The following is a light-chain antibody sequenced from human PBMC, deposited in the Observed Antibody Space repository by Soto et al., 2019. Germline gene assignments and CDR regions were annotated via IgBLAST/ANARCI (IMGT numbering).Light chain of an antibody. CDR3: QQYNNWSPPIT. V-gene: IGKV3-15*01. J-gene: IGKJ5*01. CDR1: QSIGSN. Sequence: EIIVTQSPATLSVSPGESATLSCRASQSIGSNLAWYQHKPGQAPRLLIYGASTRATDIPARFSGSGSGTDFTLTISSLQSEDFAVYYCQQYNNWSPPITFGQGTRLEIK. CDR2: GAS.